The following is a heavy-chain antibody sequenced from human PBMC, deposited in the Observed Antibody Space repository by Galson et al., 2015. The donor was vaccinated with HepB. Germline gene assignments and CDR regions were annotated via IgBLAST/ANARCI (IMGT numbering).Heavy chain of an antibody. CDR1: GYTFTSYY. V-gene: IGHV1-46*01. Sequence: SVKVSCKASGYTFTSYYMHWVRQAPGQGLEWMGIINPSGGSTSYAQKFQGRVTMTRDTSTSTVYMELSSLRSEDTAVYYCARVPRGYCSSTSCLNFDYWGQGTLVTVSS. CDR2: INPSGGST. CDR3: ARVPRGYCSSTSCLNFDY. J-gene: IGHJ4*02. D-gene: IGHD2-2*01.